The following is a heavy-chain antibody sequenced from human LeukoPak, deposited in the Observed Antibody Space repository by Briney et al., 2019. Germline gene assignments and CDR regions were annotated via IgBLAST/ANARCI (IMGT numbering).Heavy chain of an antibody. CDR2: INPNSGGT. D-gene: IGHD6-13*01. CDR1: GYTFTGYY. Sequence: ASVKVSCKASGYTFTGYYMHWVRQAPGQGLEWMGWINPNSGGTNYAEKFQGWVTMTRDTSISTAYMELSRLRSDDTAVYYCARDPAAAGTGGDYWGQGTLVTVSS. CDR3: ARDPAAAGTGGDY. V-gene: IGHV1-2*04. J-gene: IGHJ4*02.